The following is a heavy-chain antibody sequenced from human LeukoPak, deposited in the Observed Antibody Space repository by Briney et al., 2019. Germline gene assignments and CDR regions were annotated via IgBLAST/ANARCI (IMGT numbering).Heavy chain of an antibody. CDR2: ISSSSIYI. CDR3: ARGGRDAFDI. V-gene: IGHV3-21*01. D-gene: IGHD6-25*01. J-gene: IGHJ3*02. Sequence: PGGSPRLSCAASGFTFSSYSMNWVRQAPGKGLEWVSSISSSSIYIYYADSVKGRFTISRDNAKNSLYLQMNSLRAEDTAVYYCARGGRDAFDIWGQGTMVTVSS. CDR1: GFTFSSYS.